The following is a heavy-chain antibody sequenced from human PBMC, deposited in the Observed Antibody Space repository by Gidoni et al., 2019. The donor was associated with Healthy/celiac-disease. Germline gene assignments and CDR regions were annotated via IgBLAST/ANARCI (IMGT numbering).Heavy chain of an antibody. D-gene: IGHD1-1*01. CDR1: GFTFSSYG. J-gene: IGHJ6*02. CDR3: AKDLDPRRGYYYYGMDV. Sequence: QVQLVESGGGVVQPGRSLRLSCSASGFTFSSYGMHWVRQAPGKGLEWVAVISYDGSNKYYADSVKGRFTISRDNSKNTLYLQMNSLRAEDTAVYYCAKDLDPRRGYYYYGMDVWGQGTTVTVSS. V-gene: IGHV3-30*18. CDR2: ISYDGSNK.